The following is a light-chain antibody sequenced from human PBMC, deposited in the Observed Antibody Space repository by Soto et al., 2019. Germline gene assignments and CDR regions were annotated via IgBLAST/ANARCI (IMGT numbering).Light chain of an antibody. J-gene: IGLJ3*02. Sequence: SVLTQPPSTSGTPGQRVTIPCSGSGSDIGRNSVTWYQRLPGTAPKLLVYRNNQRPSGVPERFSGSKSGTSASLAINDLQSEDEADYYCATWDDSLSGVEFGGGTKLTVL. V-gene: IGLV1-44*01. CDR3: ATWDDSLSGVE. CDR1: GSDIGRNS. CDR2: RNN.